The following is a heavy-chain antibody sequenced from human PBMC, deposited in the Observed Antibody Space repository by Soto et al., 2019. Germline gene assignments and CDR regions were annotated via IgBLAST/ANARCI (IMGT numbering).Heavy chain of an antibody. CDR1: GYRYTTDV. Sequence: ASLNGRAKCTGYRYTTDVVGSVSKNPGKGLEWMGIINPGDSEARYSPSFQGQVTFSVDWRSGTAYLQWDKLKASDTAMYYCARRHTGSYFDVYNWFEPGGQVTLVTVSS. CDR3: ARRHTGSYFDVYNWFEP. CDR2: INPGDSEA. V-gene: IGHV5-51*04. D-gene: IGHD1-26*01. J-gene: IGHJ5*02.